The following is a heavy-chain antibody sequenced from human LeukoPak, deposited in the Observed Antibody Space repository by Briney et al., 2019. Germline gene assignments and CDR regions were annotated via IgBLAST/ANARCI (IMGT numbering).Heavy chain of an antibody. Sequence: PSETLSLTCTVSGGSISSTIYYWGWIRQPPGKGLEWIGSIYYSGTTYYNPSLKSRITISVDTSKNQFSLKLSSVTAADTAMYYCARESGSSGLPAAVRDYWGQGTLVTVSS. CDR1: GGSISSTIYY. D-gene: IGHD6-13*01. V-gene: IGHV4-39*07. J-gene: IGHJ4*02. CDR2: IYYSGTT. CDR3: ARESGSSGLPAAVRDY.